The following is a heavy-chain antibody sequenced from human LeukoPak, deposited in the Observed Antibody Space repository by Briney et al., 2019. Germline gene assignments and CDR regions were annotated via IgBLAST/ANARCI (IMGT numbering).Heavy chain of an antibody. Sequence: SETLSLTCTVSGYSITSGYYWSWLRQPPGKGLEWIGYIYYSGNTNYNPSLKSRATISVDTSKKQFSLKLSSVTAADTAVYYCARRSMVRTVGYYYGMDVWGRGTTVTVSS. CDR2: IYYSGNT. D-gene: IGHD4/OR15-4a*01. J-gene: IGHJ6*02. V-gene: IGHV4-38-2*02. CDR3: ARRSMVRTVGYYYGMDV. CDR1: GYSITSGYY.